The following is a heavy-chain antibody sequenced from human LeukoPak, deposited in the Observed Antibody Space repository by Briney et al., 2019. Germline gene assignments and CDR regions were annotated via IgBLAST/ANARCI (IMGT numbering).Heavy chain of an antibody. CDR3: ARDGLYCGTTSCYSTRFDP. V-gene: IGHV4-4*07. D-gene: IGHD2-2*01. J-gene: IGHJ5*02. Sequence: SETLSLTCTVSGGSISSYYWSWIRQPAGKGLEWIGHIYTSGSTNYNPSLKSRVTMSVDTSKNQFSLTLTSVTAADTAVYYCARDGLYCGTTSCYSTRFDPWGQGTLVTVSS. CDR1: GGSISSYY. CDR2: IYTSGST.